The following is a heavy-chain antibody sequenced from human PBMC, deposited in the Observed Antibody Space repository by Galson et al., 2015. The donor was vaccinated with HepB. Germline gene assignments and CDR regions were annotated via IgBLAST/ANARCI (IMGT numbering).Heavy chain of an antibody. D-gene: IGHD6-13*01. CDR2: IYSGSRT. Sequence: SLRLSCAASGFTVSSNYMSWVRQAPGKGLEWVSVIYSGSRTYYADSVKGRFTISRDNSKNTLYLQMNSLRAEDTAVYYCAITPGYSSSWSNYYYNGMDVWGQGTTVTVSS. CDR3: AITPGYSSSWSNYYYNGMDV. V-gene: IGHV3-66*02. CDR1: GFTVSSNY. J-gene: IGHJ6*02.